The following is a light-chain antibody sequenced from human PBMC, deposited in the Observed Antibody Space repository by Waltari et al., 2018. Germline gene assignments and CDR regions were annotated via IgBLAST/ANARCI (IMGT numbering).Light chain of an antibody. V-gene: IGKV1-39*01. J-gene: IGKJ3*01. Sequence: DFQMTQSPSSLSASVGDRVTITCRASQSTTTYLNWYQQRPGKAPKLLIYEASNLQSGVPSRFSGSGSGTDVTLTISSLQPEDFATYYCQQSFSSFGPGTKVDIK. CDR1: QSTTTY. CDR3: QQSFSS. CDR2: EAS.